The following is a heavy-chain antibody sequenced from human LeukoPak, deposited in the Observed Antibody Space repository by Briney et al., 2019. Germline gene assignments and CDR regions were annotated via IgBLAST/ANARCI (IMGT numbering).Heavy chain of an antibody. CDR3: AGARGIAVGCIGF. D-gene: IGHD6-19*01. J-gene: IGHJ2*01. CDR2: INPNSGNT. CDR1: GFTFTSYN. Sequence: GSLKLSCTASGFTFTSYNINWVRQATGQGLEWVGCINPNSGNTCYAQTFKGRFTMTRNTSMNTAYMELSSLRSEDTAVYYCAGARGIAVGCIGFWGRGTLVTVSS. V-gene: IGHV1-8*01.